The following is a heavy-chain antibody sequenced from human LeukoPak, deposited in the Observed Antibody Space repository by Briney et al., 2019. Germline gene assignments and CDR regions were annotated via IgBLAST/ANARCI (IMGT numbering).Heavy chain of an antibody. J-gene: IGHJ4*02. CDR2: IYYSGST. CDR1: GGSISSHY. V-gene: IGHV4-59*11. D-gene: IGHD1-14*01. Sequence: PSETLSLTCTVSGGSISSHYWSWLRQPPGKGLAWIGYIYYSGSTNYNPSLKSRVTISVDTSKNQFSLKLSSVTAADTAVYYCASSDIVTGTTYYFDYWGQGNLITVSS. CDR3: ASSDIVTGTTYYFDY.